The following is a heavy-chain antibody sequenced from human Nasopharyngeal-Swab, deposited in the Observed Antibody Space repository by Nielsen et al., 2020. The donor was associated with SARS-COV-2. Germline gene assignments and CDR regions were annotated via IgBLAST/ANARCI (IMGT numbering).Heavy chain of an antibody. CDR2: IYTSGST. D-gene: IGHD5-12*01. J-gene: IGHJ4*02. Sequence: WIRQPPGKGLEWIGRIYTSGSTNYNPSLKSRVTISVDTSKNQFPLKLSSVTAADTAVYYCARGVATGGGYYFDYWGQGTLVTVSS. V-gene: IGHV4-4*07. CDR3: ARGVATGGGYYFDY.